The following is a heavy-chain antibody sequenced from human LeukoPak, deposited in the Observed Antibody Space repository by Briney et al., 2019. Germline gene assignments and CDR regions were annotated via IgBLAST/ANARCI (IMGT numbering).Heavy chain of an antibody. CDR2: IKSKTDGGTI. J-gene: IGHJ4*02. V-gene: IGHV3-15*01. D-gene: IGHD3-3*01. CDR1: GFTFSNAW. Sequence: GGSLRLSCAASGFTFSNAWMSWVRQAPGKGLEWVGRIKSKTDGGTIDYAAPVKGRFTISRDDSKHTLYLQMNSLKTEDTAVYYCTTEILRDDFWSGYYTYDYWGQGTLVTVSS. CDR3: TTEILRDDFWSGYYTYDY.